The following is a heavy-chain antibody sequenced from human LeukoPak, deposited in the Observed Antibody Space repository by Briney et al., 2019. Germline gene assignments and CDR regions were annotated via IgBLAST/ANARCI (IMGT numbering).Heavy chain of an antibody. D-gene: IGHD2-2*02. J-gene: IGHJ6*02. CDR2: ISWNSCSK. CDR3: AKDIGCSSTTCYTSRYYGMDV. CDR1: GFTFDDYA. Sequence: GGSLRLSCAASGFTFDDYAMHWVRQAPGKGLEWVSGISWNSCSKGYADSVKGRFTISRDNAKNSLYLQMNSLRAEDTALYYCAKDIGCSSTTCYTSRYYGMDVWGQGTTVTVSS. V-gene: IGHV3-9*01.